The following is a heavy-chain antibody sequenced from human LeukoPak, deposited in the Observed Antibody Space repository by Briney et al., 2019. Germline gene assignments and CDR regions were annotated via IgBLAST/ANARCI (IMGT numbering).Heavy chain of an antibody. CDR1: GGSISSYY. CDR3: ARDVWGSYRHFDI. J-gene: IGHJ3*02. CDR2: IYYSGST. Sequence: SETLSLTCTVSGGSISSYYWSWIRQPPGKGLEWIGYIYYSGSTNYNPSLKSRVTISVDTSKNQFSLELSSVTAADTAVYYCARDVWGSYRHFDIWGQGTMVTVSS. D-gene: IGHD3-16*02. V-gene: IGHV4-59*01.